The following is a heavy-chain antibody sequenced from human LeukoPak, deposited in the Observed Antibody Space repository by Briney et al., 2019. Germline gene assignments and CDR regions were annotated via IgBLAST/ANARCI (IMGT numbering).Heavy chain of an antibody. CDR3: ARQRVRITIFGVVPPPYYMDV. V-gene: IGHV4-59*08. CDR2: IYYSGST. CDR1: GGSISNYY. D-gene: IGHD3-3*01. J-gene: IGHJ6*03. Sequence: SETLSLTCTVSGGSISNYYWSWIRQPPGKGLEWIGYIYYSGSTNYNPSLKSRVTISVDTSKNQFSLKLSSVTAADTAVYYCARQRVRITIFGVVPPPYYMDVWGKGTTVTVSS.